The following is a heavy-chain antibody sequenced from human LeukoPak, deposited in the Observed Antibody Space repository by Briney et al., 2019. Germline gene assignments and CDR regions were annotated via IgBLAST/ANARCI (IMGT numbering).Heavy chain of an antibody. CDR3: ARGQRWLQLGFAGIGYYYYGMDV. CDR1: GFTFSSYW. J-gene: IGHJ6*02. Sequence: PGGSLRLSCAASGFTFSSYWMHWVRQAPGKGLVWVSRINSGGSSTSYADSVKGRFTSSRDNAKNTLYLQMNSLRAEDTAVYYCARGQRWLQLGFAGIGYYYYGMDVWGQGTTVTVSS. CDR2: INSGGSST. D-gene: IGHD5-24*01. V-gene: IGHV3-74*01.